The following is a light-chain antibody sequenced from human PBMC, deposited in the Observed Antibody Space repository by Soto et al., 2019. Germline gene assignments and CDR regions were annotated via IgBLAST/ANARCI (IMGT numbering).Light chain of an antibody. Sequence: QSVLTQPASVSGSPGQSITISCTGTSSDVGGYNYVSWYQQHPGKAPKQIIYEVSNRPSQISNRFSGSKSGNTASQTISGLQAEDEADYYCSSYTSGSTYVFGTGTKVTVL. CDR2: EVS. V-gene: IGLV2-14*01. CDR3: SSYTSGSTYV. CDR1: SSDVGGYNY. J-gene: IGLJ1*01.